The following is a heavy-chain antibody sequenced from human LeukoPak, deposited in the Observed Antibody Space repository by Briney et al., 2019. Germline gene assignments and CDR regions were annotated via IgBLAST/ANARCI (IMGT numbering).Heavy chain of an antibody. CDR1: GFTFDTYV. CDR3: AQGVGYCSSGTCYRYFPH. Sequence: GGSLRLSCAASGFTFDTYVTTWVRQAPGKGLQWVSIISAASDTLYYADSVKGRFTVSRDNSKNTLYLQMNSLRAEDTAMYYCAQGVGYCSSGTCYRYFPHWGQGALVTVSS. D-gene: IGHD2-15*01. V-gene: IGHV3-23*01. J-gene: IGHJ1*01. CDR2: ISAASDTL.